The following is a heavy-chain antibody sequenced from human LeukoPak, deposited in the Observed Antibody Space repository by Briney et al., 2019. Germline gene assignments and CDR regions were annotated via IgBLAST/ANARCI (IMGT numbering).Heavy chain of an antibody. CDR2: IYYSGST. CDR3: AREDTMVRGVITYAFDI. J-gene: IGHJ3*02. V-gene: IGHV4-39*07. Sequence: GSLRLSCAASGFTFSSYSMNWVRQPPGKGLEWIGSIYYSGSTYYNPSLKSRVTISVDTSKNQFSLKLSSVTAADTAVYYCAREDTMVRGVITYAFDIWGQGTMVTVSS. D-gene: IGHD3-10*01. CDR1: GFTFSSYS.